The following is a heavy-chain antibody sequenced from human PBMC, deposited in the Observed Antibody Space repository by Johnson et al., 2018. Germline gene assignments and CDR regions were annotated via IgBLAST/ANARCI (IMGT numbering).Heavy chain of an antibody. J-gene: IGHJ6*03. CDR1: GFTFSSYA. CDR2: ISYDGSNK. D-gene: IGHD4-11*01. CDR3: ARFDAVDPYSNDFWGPYRGYYYMDV. V-gene: IGHV3-30-3*01. Sequence: QVQLVESGGGVVQPGRSLRLSCAASGFTFSSYAMHWVRQAPGKGLEWVAVISYDGSNKYYADSVKGRFTISRDNSKNTLYLQMNSLRGEATAVYYCARFDAVDPYSNDFWGPYRGYYYMDVWGKGTTVTVSS.